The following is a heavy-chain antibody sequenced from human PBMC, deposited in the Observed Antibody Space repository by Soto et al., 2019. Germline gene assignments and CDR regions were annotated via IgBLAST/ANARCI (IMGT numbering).Heavy chain of an antibody. V-gene: IGHV3-74*01. J-gene: IGHJ4*02. Sequence: EVHLVESGGGLVHPGGSLRLSCTTSGFTFSTYWMHWVRQVPGKGLMWVSRISADGSVTNYADSVKGRFTISRDNAKSTLILQMNSLRVEDTAVYYCSGSAYSTTRTEFWGRGTLVTVSS. CDR2: ISADGSVT. CDR1: GFTFSTYW. CDR3: SGSAYSTTRTEF. D-gene: IGHD6-13*01.